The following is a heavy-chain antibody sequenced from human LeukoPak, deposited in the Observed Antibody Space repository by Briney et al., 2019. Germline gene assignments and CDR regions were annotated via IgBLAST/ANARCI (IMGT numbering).Heavy chain of an antibody. D-gene: IGHD4-23*01. Sequence: PVGSLRLSCAASVFTFSSYAMSCVRQAPGKGLEWVSAICGSGGSTYYADSVKGRFTISRDNSKNPLYLQMNSVRAEDTAVYYCAKDVGYGGIHAGGDYIDYGGQGTRVTVS. J-gene: IGHJ4*02. V-gene: IGHV3-23*01. CDR3: AKDVGYGGIHAGGDYIDY. CDR1: VFTFSSYA. CDR2: ICGSGGST.